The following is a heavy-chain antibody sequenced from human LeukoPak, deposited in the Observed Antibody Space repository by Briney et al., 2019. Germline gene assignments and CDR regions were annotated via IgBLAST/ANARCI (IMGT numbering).Heavy chain of an antibody. CDR3: ARDPPRGYYYDSSGLTAFDI. V-gene: IGHV4-39*02. CDR2: IYYSGST. CDR1: GGSISSSSYY. Sequence: SETLSLTCTVSGGSISSSSYYWGWIRQPPGKGLEWIGSIYYSGSTYYNPSLKSRVTISVDTSKNQFSLKLSSVAAADTAVYYCARDPPRGYYYDSSGLTAFDIWGQGTMVTVSS. J-gene: IGHJ3*02. D-gene: IGHD3-22*01.